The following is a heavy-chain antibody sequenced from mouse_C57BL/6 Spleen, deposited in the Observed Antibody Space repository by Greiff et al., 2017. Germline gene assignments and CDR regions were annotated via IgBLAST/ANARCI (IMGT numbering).Heavy chain of an antibody. Sequence: VQLQQSGPELVKPGASVKISCTASGYSFTDYNMNWVQQSTGKSLEWIGVINPNYGTTSYNQKFKGKATLTVDQSSSTAYMQLNSLTSEDSAVYYCARYGYDGDLYYFDYWGQGTTLTVSS. J-gene: IGHJ2*01. V-gene: IGHV1-39*01. D-gene: IGHD2-2*01. CDR1: GYSFTDYN. CDR3: ARYGYDGDLYYFDY. CDR2: INPNYGTT.